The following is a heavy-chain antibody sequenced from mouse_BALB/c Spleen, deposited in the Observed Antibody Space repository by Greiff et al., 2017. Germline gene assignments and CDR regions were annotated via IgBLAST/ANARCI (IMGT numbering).Heavy chain of an antibody. D-gene: IGHD1-1*01. CDR3: ARDLYDYSAMDY. Sequence: VKLVESGPGLVAPSQSLSITCTVSGFSLTSYGVHWVRQPPGKGLEWLGVIWAGGSTNYNSALMSRLSISKDNSKSQVFLKMNSLQTDDTAMYYCARDLYDYSAMDYWGQGTSVTVSS. CDR2: IWAGGST. CDR1: GFSLTSYG. V-gene: IGHV2-9*02. J-gene: IGHJ4*01.